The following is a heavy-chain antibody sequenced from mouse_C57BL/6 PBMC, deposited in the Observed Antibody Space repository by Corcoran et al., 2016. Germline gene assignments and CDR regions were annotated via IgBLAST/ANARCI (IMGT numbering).Heavy chain of an antibody. Sequence: QVQLKQSGAELVRPGASVKLSCKASGYTFTDYYINWVKQRPGQGLEWIARIYPGSGNTYYNEKFKGKATLTAEKSSSTAYMQLSSLTSDDSAVYFCARSDYGSSFDYWGQGTTLTVSS. CDR1: GYTFTDYY. V-gene: IGHV1-76*01. D-gene: IGHD1-1*01. J-gene: IGHJ2*01. CDR3: ARSDYGSSFDY. CDR2: IYPGSGNT.